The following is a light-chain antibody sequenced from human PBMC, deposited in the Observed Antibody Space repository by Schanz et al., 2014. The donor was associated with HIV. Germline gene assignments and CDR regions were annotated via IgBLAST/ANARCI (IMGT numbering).Light chain of an antibody. J-gene: IGLJ3*02. CDR2: DVT. V-gene: IGLV2-14*01. CDR3: SSYTSSSTWV. CDR1: NSDIGGFNF. Sequence: QSALTQPAFVSGSPGQSITISCTGTNSDIGGFNFVSWYRQHPGKAPNLMIYDVTHRPSGISSRFSGSKSGNTASLTISGLQAEDEADYYCSSYTSSSTWVFGGGTKLTVL.